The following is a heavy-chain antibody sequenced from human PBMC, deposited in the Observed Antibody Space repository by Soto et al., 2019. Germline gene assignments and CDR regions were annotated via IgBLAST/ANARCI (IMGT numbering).Heavy chain of an antibody. D-gene: IGHD3-9*01. J-gene: IGHJ6*03. Sequence: GGSLRLSCAASGFTFDDYAMHWVRQAPGKGLEWVSGISWNSGSIGYADSVKGRFTISRDNAKNSLYLQMNSLRAEDTALYYCAKVKAMGYDILTGYVPLGNYMDVWGKGTTVTVSS. CDR2: ISWNSGSI. V-gene: IGHV3-9*01. CDR3: AKVKAMGYDILTGYVPLGNYMDV. CDR1: GFTFDDYA.